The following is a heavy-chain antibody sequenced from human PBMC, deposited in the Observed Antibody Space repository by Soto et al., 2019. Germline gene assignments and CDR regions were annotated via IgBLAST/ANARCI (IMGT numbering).Heavy chain of an antibody. V-gene: IGHV4-39*01. CDR1: GGSISSSSYY. J-gene: IGHJ4*02. CDR3: ARPARTNIVLMVYD. D-gene: IGHD2-8*01. CDR2: IYYSGST. Sequence: SETLSLTCTVSGGSISSSSYYWGWIRQPPGKGLEWIGSIYYSGSTYYNPSLKSRVTIAVDTSKNQFSLKLSSVTAADTAVYYCARPARTNIVLMVYDWGQGTLVTVSS.